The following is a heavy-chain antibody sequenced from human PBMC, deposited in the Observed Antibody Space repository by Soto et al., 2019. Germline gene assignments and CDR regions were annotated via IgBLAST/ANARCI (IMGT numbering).Heavy chain of an antibody. CDR1: GGTFSSYA. CDR3: ARSIAARKFGYYFDY. V-gene: IGHV1-69*13. CDR2: IIPIFGTA. J-gene: IGHJ4*02. D-gene: IGHD6-6*01. Sequence: SVKVSCKASGGTFSSYAISCVRQAPGQGLEWMGGIIPIFGTANYAQKFQGRVTITADESTSAAYMELSSLRSEDTAVYYCARSIAARKFGYYFDYWGQGTLVTVSS.